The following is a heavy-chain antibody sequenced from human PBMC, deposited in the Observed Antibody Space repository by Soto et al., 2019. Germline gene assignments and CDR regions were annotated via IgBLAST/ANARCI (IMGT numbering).Heavy chain of an antibody. J-gene: IGHJ6*02. CDR1: GYSFTSYW. Sequence: GESLKISCKGSGYSFTSYWIGWVRQMPGKSLEWMGIINPGDSHTRYSPSFQGQVTISADKSINTAYVQWSGLKASDTAIYYCARLGLTKYCRSSTCYSMDVWGQGTTVTVSS. CDR2: INPGDSHT. CDR3: ARLGLTKYCRSSTCYSMDV. V-gene: IGHV5-51*01. D-gene: IGHD2-2*01.